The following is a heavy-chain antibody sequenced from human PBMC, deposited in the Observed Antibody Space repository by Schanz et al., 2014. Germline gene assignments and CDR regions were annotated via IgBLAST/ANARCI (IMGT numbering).Heavy chain of an antibody. Sequence: VKLVESGGGLVQPGGSLRLSCAASGFTFSASAMHWVRQAPGKGLEWVALISYDGNTKYYADSVKGRFTISRDNSKNTLYLQMNSLRADDTAVYYCARDLLVSHYDFWSGNDYWGQGTLVTVSS. CDR3: ARDLLVSHYDFWSGNDY. CDR2: ISYDGNTK. D-gene: IGHD3-3*01. V-gene: IGHV3-30-3*01. CDR1: GFTFSASA. J-gene: IGHJ4*02.